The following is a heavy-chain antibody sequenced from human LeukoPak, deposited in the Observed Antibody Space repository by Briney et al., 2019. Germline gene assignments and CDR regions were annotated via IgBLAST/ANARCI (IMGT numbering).Heavy chain of an antibody. J-gene: IGHJ4*02. CDR1: GFSFSSYW. Sequence: PGGSLRLSCAASGFSFSSYWMHWVRQAPGKGLVWVSRINSDGSSTTYADSVKGRFTISRDNAKNTLYLQMNSLKTEDTAVYYCTTGGYCSSTSCYPDYWGQGTLVTVSS. V-gene: IGHV3-74*01. D-gene: IGHD2-2*01. CDR2: INSDGSST. CDR3: TTGGYCSSTSCYPDY.